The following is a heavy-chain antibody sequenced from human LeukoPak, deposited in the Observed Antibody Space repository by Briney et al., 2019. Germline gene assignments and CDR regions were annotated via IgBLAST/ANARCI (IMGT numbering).Heavy chain of an antibody. V-gene: IGHV3-49*04. J-gene: IGHJ4*02. CDR1: GFSFGDFP. Sequence: PGGSLRLSCAGSGFSFGDFPMTWVRQAPGKGLEWVGYIRAKAYGGTTEYAASVKGRLTITRDDSNRIAYLQMNSLQTEDTGIYYCTRGSGRFEFWGQGALVTVSS. CDR2: IRAKAYGGTT. CDR3: TRGSGRFEF. D-gene: IGHD2-15*01.